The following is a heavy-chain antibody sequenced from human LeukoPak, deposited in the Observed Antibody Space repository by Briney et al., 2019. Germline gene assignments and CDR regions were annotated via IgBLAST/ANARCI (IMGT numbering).Heavy chain of an antibody. J-gene: IGHJ3*02. Sequence: PSETLSLSCAVYGGSFSDYYWSWIRQPPGKGLEWIGEINHSGDTNYSPSLKSRVTTSVDTSKSQFSLKLTSVTAADTAVYYCARCGVRFLEQTTHGLDIWGQGTMVTVSS. CDR1: GGSFSDYY. CDR2: INHSGDT. V-gene: IGHV4-34*01. D-gene: IGHD3-3*01. CDR3: ARCGVRFLEQTTHGLDI.